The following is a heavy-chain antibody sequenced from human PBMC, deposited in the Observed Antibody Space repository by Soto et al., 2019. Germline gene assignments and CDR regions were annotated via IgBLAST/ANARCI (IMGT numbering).Heavy chain of an antibody. CDR3: ARGVLY. CDR2: NSYSGST. V-gene: IGHV4-31*03. J-gene: IGHJ4*01. CDR1: GGSISSGGYY. Sequence: QVQLQESGPGLVQPSQTLSLTCSVSGGSISSGGYYWSWIRQHPGTGLEWIGHNSYSGSTYYNTSLESRATITVATTRYQFSLIVNSVTAADTDVYYCARGVLYWGQGTLVTVSS.